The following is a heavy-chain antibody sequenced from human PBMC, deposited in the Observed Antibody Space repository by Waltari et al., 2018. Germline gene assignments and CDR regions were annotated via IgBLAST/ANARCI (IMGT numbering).Heavy chain of an antibody. CDR2: IKHTGGT. CDR1: GGSISGF. J-gene: IGHJ6*02. CDR3: VRLEDCTGPGGNCYSGDPFAMDV. Sequence: QVQLHQWGAGLLKPSETLSLTCEVSGGSISGFWSWLRPSPGKGLEWVGQIKHTGGTSYNPSLKSRVTISVDTSKNQFSLKLSFVTAADTGVYYCVRLEDCTGPGGNCYSGDPFAMDVWGQGTTVTVSS. V-gene: IGHV4-34*01. D-gene: IGHD2-8*02.